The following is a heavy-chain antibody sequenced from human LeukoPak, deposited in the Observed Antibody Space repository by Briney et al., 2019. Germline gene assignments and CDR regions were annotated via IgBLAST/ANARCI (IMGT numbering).Heavy chain of an antibody. D-gene: IGHD3-22*01. CDR3: ARLPYYYDSSGYCG. CDR1: GGSISCSSYY. Sequence: SETLSLTCNVSGGSISCSSYYWGWFRLPPRDLLALIGSIYYSGSTYYNPSLKSRVTISVDTSKNQSSLKLSSVTAADTAVYYCARLPYYYDSSGYCGWGQGTLVTVSS. V-gene: IGHV4-39*01. J-gene: IGHJ4*02. CDR2: IYYSGST.